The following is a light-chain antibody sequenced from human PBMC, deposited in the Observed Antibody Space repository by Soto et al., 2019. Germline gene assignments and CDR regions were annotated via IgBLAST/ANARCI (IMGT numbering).Light chain of an antibody. Sequence: EIVMTQSPGTLSLSPGERATLSCRASQSVSSNFLAWYQQRPGQAPRLLMDGASSRAAGSPDRFSGSGSGTDFTLTISRLVPEDIAVYYCHHYGRSAIFTLGPGTKVDIK. CDR1: QSVSSNF. J-gene: IGKJ3*01. V-gene: IGKV3-20*01. CDR2: GAS. CDR3: HHYGRSAIFT.